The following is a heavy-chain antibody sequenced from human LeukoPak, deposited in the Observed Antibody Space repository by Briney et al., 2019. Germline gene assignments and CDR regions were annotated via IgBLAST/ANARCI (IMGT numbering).Heavy chain of an antibody. CDR1: GYTFTSYG. J-gene: IGHJ4*02. CDR3: ARASSSCHRTLCYFDY. CDR2: ISGYNGNT. V-gene: IGHV1-18*01. D-gene: IGHD6-13*01. Sequence: AASVKVSCKASGYTFTSYGISWVRQAPGQGLEWMGWISGYNGNTNYAQKLQGRVTLTTDTYTSTAYMELRSLRSDDTAVYYCARASSSCHRTLCYFDYWGQGTLVTVSS.